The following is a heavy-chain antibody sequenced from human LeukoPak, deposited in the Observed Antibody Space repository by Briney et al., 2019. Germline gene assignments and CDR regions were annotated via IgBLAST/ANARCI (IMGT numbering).Heavy chain of an antibody. J-gene: IGHJ4*02. CDR3: ARDSTTVDTAMVGGYYFDY. V-gene: IGHV1-69*05. CDR2: IIPIFGTA. Sequence: SVKVSCKASGGTFSSYAISWVRQAPGQGLEWMGGIIPIFGTANYAQKFQGRVTITTDESTSTAYMELSSLRSEDTAVYYCARDSTTVDTAMVGGYYFDYWGQGTLVTVSS. CDR1: GGTFSSYA. D-gene: IGHD5-18*01.